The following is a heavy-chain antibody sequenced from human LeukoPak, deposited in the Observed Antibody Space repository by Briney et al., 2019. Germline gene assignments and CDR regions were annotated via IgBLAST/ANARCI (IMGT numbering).Heavy chain of an antibody. V-gene: IGHV1-18*01. Sequence: GASVKVPCKASGYPFPSYDISWGRQAPGHGLEWMGRINSYSGNTKYVQNLQGRVTMTTDTSTSTTYMELRSLRSDDTAVYYCARDIAARFDSWGQGTLVTVSS. CDR3: ARDIAARFDS. J-gene: IGHJ4*02. D-gene: IGHD6-6*01. CDR2: INSYSGNT. CDR1: GYPFPSYD.